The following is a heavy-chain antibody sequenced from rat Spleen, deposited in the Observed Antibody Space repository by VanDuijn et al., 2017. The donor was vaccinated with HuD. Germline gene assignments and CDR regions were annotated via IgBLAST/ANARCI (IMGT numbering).Heavy chain of an antibody. CDR1: GFSLTSYN. CDR3: ARQRGPSWFAY. J-gene: IGHJ3*01. Sequence: VQLRESGPGLVQPSQTLSLTCTVAGFSLTSYNVHWFRQPPGKGLEWVATISYDGISTYYGDSVKGRFTLSRDNAKSTLYLQMNSLRSEDTATYYCARQRGPSWFAYWGQGTLVTVSS. V-gene: IGHV5-22*01. CDR2: ISYDGIST. D-gene: IGHD3-1*01.